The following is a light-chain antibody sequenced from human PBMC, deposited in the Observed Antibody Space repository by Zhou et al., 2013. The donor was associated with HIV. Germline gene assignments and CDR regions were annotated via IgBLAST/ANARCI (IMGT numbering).Light chain of an antibody. V-gene: IGKV1-5*03. CDR1: QSISNW. J-gene: IGKJ1*01. Sequence: DIQMTQSPSTLSASVGDRVSITCRASQSISNWLAWYQQKPGKAPKLLIYEASNLESGVPSRFSGSRSGTEFTLTISSLQPDDFAIYYCQQYNSYSRTFGQGTKVEFK. CDR3: QQYNSYSRT. CDR2: EAS.